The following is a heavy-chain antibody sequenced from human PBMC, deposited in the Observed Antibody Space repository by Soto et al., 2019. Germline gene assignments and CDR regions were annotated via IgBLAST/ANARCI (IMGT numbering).Heavy chain of an antibody. V-gene: IGHV3-23*01. CDR2: ISNSGGST. Sequence: GGSLRLSCAASGFTFSSYAMNWVRQAPGKGLEWVSAISNSGGSTYYADSVKGRFTTSRDNSKNTLYLQMNSLRAEDTAVYYFAKDLRGRGWQIFDHWGQGAVVTVSS. CDR3: AKDLRGRGWQIFDH. D-gene: IGHD6-19*01. CDR1: GFTFSSYA. J-gene: IGHJ4*02.